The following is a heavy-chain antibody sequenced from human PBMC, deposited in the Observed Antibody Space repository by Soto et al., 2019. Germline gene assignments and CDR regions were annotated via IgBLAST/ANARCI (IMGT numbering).Heavy chain of an antibody. CDR1: GGSISSYY. CDR3: ARSTPKNYYYYGMDV. Sequence: QVQLQESGPGLVKPSETLSLTCTVSGGSISSYYWSWIRQPPGKGLEWIGYIYYSGSTNYNPSLKSRVPLSVDTSKNQFSLKLSSVTVSFSMMRRPARSTPKNYYYYGMDVWGQGTTVTVSS. CDR2: IYYSGST. V-gene: IGHV4-59*01. J-gene: IGHJ6*02. D-gene: IGHD2-2*01.